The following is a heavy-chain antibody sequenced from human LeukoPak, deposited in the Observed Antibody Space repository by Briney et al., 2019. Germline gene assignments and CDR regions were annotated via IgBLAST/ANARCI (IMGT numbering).Heavy chain of an antibody. V-gene: IGHV1-18*01. Sequence: VASVKVSCKASGYTFTSYGISWVRQAPGQGLEWMGWISAYNGNTNYAQKLQGRVTMTTDTSTSTAYMELRSLRSDDAAVYYCAREVYSSGWYRDYGMDVWGQGTTVTVSS. CDR2: ISAYNGNT. CDR3: AREVYSSGWYRDYGMDV. D-gene: IGHD6-19*01. CDR1: GYTFTSYG. J-gene: IGHJ6*02.